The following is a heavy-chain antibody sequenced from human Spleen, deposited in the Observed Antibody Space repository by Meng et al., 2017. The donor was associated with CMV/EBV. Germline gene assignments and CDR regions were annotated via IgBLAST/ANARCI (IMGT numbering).Heavy chain of an antibody. J-gene: IGHJ4*02. CDR2: ISSSSSYI. Sequence: GESLKISCAASGFTFSSYSMNWVRQAPGKGLEWVSSISSSSSYIYYADSVKGRFTISRDNSKNTMYLQMNSLRPEDTAVYYCARDPPLFVVGGTRFDYWGQGTLVTVSS. CDR1: GFTFSSYS. D-gene: IGHD1-26*01. V-gene: IGHV3-21*01. CDR3: ARDPPLFVVGGTRFDY.